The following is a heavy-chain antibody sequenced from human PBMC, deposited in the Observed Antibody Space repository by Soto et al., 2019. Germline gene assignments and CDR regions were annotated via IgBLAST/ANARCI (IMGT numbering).Heavy chain of an antibody. Sequence: PSETLFLTCTVSGGSISSGGYYWSWIRQHPGKGLEWIGYIYYSGSTNYNPSLKSRVTISVDTSKNQFSLKLSSVTAADTAVYYCARGPMGLQSFSNWFDPWGQGTLVTVSS. CDR3: ARGPMGLQSFSNWFDP. J-gene: IGHJ5*02. D-gene: IGHD4-4*01. V-gene: IGHV4-31*03. CDR1: GGSISSGGYY. CDR2: IYYSGST.